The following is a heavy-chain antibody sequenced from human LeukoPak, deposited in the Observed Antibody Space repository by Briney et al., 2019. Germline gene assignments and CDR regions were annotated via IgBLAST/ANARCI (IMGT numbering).Heavy chain of an antibody. D-gene: IGHD5-18*01. CDR3: ARGFVDTAVNDY. J-gene: IGHJ4*02. Sequence: PSETLSLTCSVSGGSISFYYWSWIRQPAGKGLEWIGRIYSSGSTNYNPSLKSRVTMSVDTSKKKFSLKPNSVTAADTAVYYCARGFVDTAVNDYWGQGTLVTVSS. CDR2: IYSSGST. V-gene: IGHV4-4*07. CDR1: GGSISFYY.